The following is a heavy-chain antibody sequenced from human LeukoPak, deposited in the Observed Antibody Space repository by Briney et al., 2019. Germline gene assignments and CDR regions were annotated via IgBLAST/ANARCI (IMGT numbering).Heavy chain of an antibody. V-gene: IGHV1-18*01. Sequence: GASVKVSCKASGYTFTSYGISWVRQAPGQELEWMGWISAYNGNTNYAQKLQGRVTMTTDASTSTAYMELRSLRSDDTAVYYCARDEVLNWFDPWGQGTLVTVSS. CDR3: ARDEVLNWFDP. CDR2: ISAYNGNT. D-gene: IGHD5/OR15-5a*01. CDR1: GYTFTSYG. J-gene: IGHJ5*02.